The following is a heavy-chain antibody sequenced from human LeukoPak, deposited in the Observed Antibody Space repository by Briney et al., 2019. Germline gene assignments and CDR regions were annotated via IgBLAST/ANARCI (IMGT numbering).Heavy chain of an antibody. CDR3: ARDRGGGFDLAFFDH. CDR2: LIPVLGMS. D-gene: IGHD5-12*01. Sequence: ASVNVSFRSSGGSFSTYAVNWVRQAPGQGLEWMGGLIPVLGMSHYAPGFQGRVTLTADRSTNTAYMELDRLTSDDTAVYFCARDRGGGFDLAFFDHWGQGTLVTVSS. J-gene: IGHJ4*02. V-gene: IGHV1-69*04. CDR1: GGSFSTYA.